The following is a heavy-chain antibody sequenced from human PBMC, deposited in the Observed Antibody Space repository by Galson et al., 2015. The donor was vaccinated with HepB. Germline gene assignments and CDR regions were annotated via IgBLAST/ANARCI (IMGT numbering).Heavy chain of an antibody. CDR2: ITPSGDNT. D-gene: IGHD6-19*01. CDR3: AKVFPEKTDGWYRQALYYFDY. CDR1: GFTFSYYA. J-gene: IGHJ4*02. Sequence: SLRLSCAASGFTFSYYAMSWVRQAPGKGLEWVSAITPSGDNTYSADSMKGRFTISRDNSQNTLFLQMNSLRADDTAIYFCAKVFPEKTDGWYRQALYYFDYWGQGTLVTVSS. V-gene: IGHV3-23*01.